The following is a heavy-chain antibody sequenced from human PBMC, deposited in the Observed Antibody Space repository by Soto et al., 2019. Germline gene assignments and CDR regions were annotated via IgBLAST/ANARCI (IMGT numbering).Heavy chain of an antibody. V-gene: IGHV4-61*01. CDR1: GGSVSSGSYY. Sequence: SETLSLTCTVSGGSVSSGSYYWSWIRQPPGKGLEWIGYIYYSGSTNYNPSLKSRVTISVDTSKNQFSLKLSPVTAADTAVYYCARGSGWFPDVWGQGTTVTVS. CDR3: ARGSGWFPDV. J-gene: IGHJ6*02. D-gene: IGHD6-19*01. CDR2: IYYSGST.